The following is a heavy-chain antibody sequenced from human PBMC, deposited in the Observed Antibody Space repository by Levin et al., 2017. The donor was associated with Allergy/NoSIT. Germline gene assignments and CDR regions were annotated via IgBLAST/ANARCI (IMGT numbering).Heavy chain of an antibody. CDR1: GFTFSSYS. V-gene: IGHV3-48*01. Sequence: GGSLRLSCAASGFTFSSYSMNWVRQAPGKGLEWVSYISSSSSTIYYADSVKGRFTISRDNAKNSLYLQMISLRAEDTAVYYCARSPLKPYGSGSYYNNWFDPWGQGTLVTVSS. J-gene: IGHJ5*02. CDR3: ARSPLKPYGSGSYYNNWFDP. D-gene: IGHD3-10*01. CDR2: ISSSSSTI.